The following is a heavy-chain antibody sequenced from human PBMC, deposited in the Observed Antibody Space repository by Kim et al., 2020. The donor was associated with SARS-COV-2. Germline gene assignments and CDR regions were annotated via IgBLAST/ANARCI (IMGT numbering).Heavy chain of an antibody. V-gene: IGHV3-21*01. CDR3: ARDGGITNFGVVTADYGMDV. CDR1: GFTFSYYS. Sequence: GGSLRLSCAASGFTFSYYSMNWVRQAPGKGLEWVSSISSSSSYIYYADSVKGRFTISRDNAKNSLYLQMNSLRAEDTAVYYCARDGGITNFGVVTADYGMDVWGQGTTVTVSS. CDR2: ISSSSSYI. D-gene: IGHD3-3*01. J-gene: IGHJ6*02.